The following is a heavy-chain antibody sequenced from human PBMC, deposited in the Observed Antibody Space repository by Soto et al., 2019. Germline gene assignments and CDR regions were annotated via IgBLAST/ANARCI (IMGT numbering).Heavy chain of an antibody. V-gene: IGHV4-4*07. Sequence: PSETLSLTCTVSGASITGSSYWSWIRQPAGKGLEWIGRFSLSGTTNYNPSLRGRVTMSADVSKNQFSLRLTSVTAADTALYYCARGMPPLGAPAWYYFDSSGQGTLVTVSS. J-gene: IGHJ4*02. CDR1: GASITGSSY. CDR3: ARGMPPLGAPAWYYFDS. CDR2: FSLSGTT. D-gene: IGHD2-15*01.